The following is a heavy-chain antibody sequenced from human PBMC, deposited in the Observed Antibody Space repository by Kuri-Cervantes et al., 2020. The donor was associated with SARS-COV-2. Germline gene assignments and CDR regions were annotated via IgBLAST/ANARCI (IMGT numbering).Heavy chain of an antibody. V-gene: IGHV3-48*03. CDR3: ARVRGGGRAAAGLDY. CDR2: ISNTGSTI. D-gene: IGHD6-13*01. J-gene: IGHJ4*02. CDR1: GFPFSSYE. Sequence: LSLTCAASGFPFSSYEINWVRQAPGRGLEWLSYISNTGSTIYYADSVKGRFNISRDNAKNSLYLQMNSLRAEDTAVYYCARVRGGGRAAAGLDYWGQGTLVTVSS.